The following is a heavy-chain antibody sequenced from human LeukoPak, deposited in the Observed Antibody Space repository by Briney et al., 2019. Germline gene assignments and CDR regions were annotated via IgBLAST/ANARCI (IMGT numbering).Heavy chain of an antibody. CDR1: GYTVAGYY. CDR3: ARDYPRDIAASGDC. V-gene: IGHV1-2*02. CDR2: IKPNSGGT. Sequence: GASVKVSCKASGYTVAGYYVHWVRQAPGQGLEWMGWIKPNSGGTQYAQRFQGRVTMTRDTSINTVYMELSSLRSDDTAVYYCARDYPRDIAASGDCWGQGTLVTVSS. J-gene: IGHJ4*02. D-gene: IGHD6-13*01.